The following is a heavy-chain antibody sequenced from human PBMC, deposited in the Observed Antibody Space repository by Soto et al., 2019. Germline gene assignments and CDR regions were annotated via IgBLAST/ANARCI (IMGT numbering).Heavy chain of an antibody. V-gene: IGHV3-48*01. CDR1: GFTFSSYS. D-gene: IGHD5-12*01. Sequence: GGSLRLSCAASGFTFSSYSMNWVRQAPGKGLEWVSYISSSSSTIYYADSVKGRFTISRDNAKNSLYLQMNSLRAEDTAVYYCARDSENIVATPFDYWGQGTLVTVSS. CDR2: ISSSSSTI. J-gene: IGHJ4*02. CDR3: ARDSENIVATPFDY.